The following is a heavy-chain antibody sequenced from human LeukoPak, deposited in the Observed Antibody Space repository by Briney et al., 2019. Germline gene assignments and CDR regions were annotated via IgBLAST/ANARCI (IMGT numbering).Heavy chain of an antibody. CDR2: INPTGGST. Sequence: VSVKVSCKASGYTFTSYYMHWVRQAPGEGLEWMGIINPTGGSTSYAQKFQGRVTMTRDTSTSTVYMELSSLRSEDTAVYYCARDHYHKIHSVMVTAPDYWGLGTLVIVSS. CDR3: ARDHYHKIHSVMVTAPDY. D-gene: IGHD2-21*02. V-gene: IGHV1-46*01. J-gene: IGHJ4*02. CDR1: GYTFTSYY.